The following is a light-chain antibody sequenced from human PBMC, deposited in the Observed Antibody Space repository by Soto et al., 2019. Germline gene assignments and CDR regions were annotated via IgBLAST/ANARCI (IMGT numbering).Light chain of an antibody. CDR3: QQSYSTPVT. J-gene: IGKJ2*01. CDR1: QSISSY. V-gene: IGKV1-39*01. CDR2: AAS. Sequence: DIQMTKSPSSLSASVGDRVTITCRARQSISSYLHWYQQKPGKAPKLLIYAASSLQSGVPSRFSGSGSGTDFTLTISSLQPEDFATYYCQQSYSTPVTFGQGTKLEIK.